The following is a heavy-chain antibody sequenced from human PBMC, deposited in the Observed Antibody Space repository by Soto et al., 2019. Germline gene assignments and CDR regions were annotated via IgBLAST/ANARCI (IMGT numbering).Heavy chain of an antibody. V-gene: IGHV4-31*03. D-gene: IGHD3-22*01. CDR3: AIVKYGSAAGPYEH. J-gene: IGHJ4*02. CDR1: GGSISSGGFY. CDR2: IYYSGST. Sequence: PAETLSLTCTVSGGSISSGGFYWSWLRQHPGKGLEWIGYIYYSGSTYYNPSLKSRVTISVDTSKNQFSLKLSSVTAADTAVYYCAIVKYGSAAGPYEHWGPGTLVTVPS.